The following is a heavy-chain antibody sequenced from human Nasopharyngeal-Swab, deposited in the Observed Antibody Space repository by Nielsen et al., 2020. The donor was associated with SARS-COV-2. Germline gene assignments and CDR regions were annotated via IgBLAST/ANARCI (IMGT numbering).Heavy chain of an antibody. J-gene: IGHJ4*02. CDR3: TRELLRITGFDY. V-gene: IGHV1-3*01. D-gene: IGHD1-14*01. CDR1: GHTFTSYV. CDR2: INAGNGYR. Sequence: ASVKVSCKASGHTFTSYVIHWLRQAPGQRLEWMGWINAGNGYRKYSQKFQGRVTITRDTSARTAYLELSSLRSEDTAVYYCTRELLRITGFDYWGQGTLVTVSS.